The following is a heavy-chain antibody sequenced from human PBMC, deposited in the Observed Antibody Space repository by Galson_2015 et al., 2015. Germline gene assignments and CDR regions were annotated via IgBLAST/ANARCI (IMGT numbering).Heavy chain of an antibody. V-gene: IGHV1-18*01. CDR1: GYSFTSDD. CDR3: ARAAFRHSTRFLEWSGGGWIDP. D-gene: IGHD3-3*01. Sequence: SVTVSCKASGYSFTSDDYSGGRQAPGQGRVGMRGSSDYNGNTNYDQNLQGRVTMTTDTSTTTSYMELRCLTSDDTAVYYWARAAFRHSTRFLEWSGGGWIDPWGQGTLVTVSS. J-gene: IGHJ5*02. CDR2: SSDYNGNT.